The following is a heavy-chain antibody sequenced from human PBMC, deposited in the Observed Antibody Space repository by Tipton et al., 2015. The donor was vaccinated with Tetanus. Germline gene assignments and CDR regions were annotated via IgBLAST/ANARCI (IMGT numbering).Heavy chain of an antibody. D-gene: IGHD3-3*01. Sequence: SLRLSCAASGFTFSSYTMHWVRQTPGRGLEWLTMLSDNGKYQSSAESVKGRFTISRDNSNSTLYLHMNSLRAGDTATYYCARDSSQGLIDFWSGFHDQIDYWGHGTLVTVSS. CDR3: ARDSSQGLIDFWSGFHDQIDY. J-gene: IGHJ4*01. CDR1: GFTFSSYT. V-gene: IGHV3-30*04. CDR2: LSDNGKYQ.